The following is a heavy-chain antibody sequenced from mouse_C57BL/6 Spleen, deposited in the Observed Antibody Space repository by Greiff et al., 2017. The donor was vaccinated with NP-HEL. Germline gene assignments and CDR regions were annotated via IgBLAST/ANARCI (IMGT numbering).Heavy chain of an antibody. CDR2: IYPGDGDT. J-gene: IGHJ3*01. CDR3: AREEGGRFAY. V-gene: IGHV1-82*01. Sequence: QVQLQQSGPELVKPGASVKISCKASGYAFSSSWMNWVKQRPGKGLEWIGRIYPGDGDTNYNGKFKGKATLTADKSSSTAYMQLSSLTSEDSAVYFCAREEGGRFAYWGQGTLVTVSA. CDR1: GYAFSSSW.